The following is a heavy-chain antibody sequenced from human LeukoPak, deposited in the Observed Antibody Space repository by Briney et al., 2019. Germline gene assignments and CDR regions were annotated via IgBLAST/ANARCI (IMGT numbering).Heavy chain of an antibody. J-gene: IGHJ4*02. CDR2: IHYTGAT. D-gene: IGHD3-9*01. CDR1: GGSITGYY. V-gene: IGHV4-34*01. CDR3: ARGNILTGYCFDF. Sequence: SETLSLTCAVYGGSITGYYWSWIRQTPGRGLEWVGEIHYTGATSYNPSLKSRATILTDTSKNKFSLRLSSVTAADTAVYYCARGNILTGYCFDFWGQGALVTVSS.